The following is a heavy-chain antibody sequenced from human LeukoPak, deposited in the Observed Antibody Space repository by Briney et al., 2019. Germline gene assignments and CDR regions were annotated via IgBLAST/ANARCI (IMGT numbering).Heavy chain of an antibody. D-gene: IGHD4-23*01. Sequence: PSETLSLTCTVSDGSISSSSYYWGWIRQPPGKGLEWIGSIYYSGSTYYNPSLKSRVTISVDTSKNQFSLKLCSVTAADTAVYYCARHKDDYGGNSVQFDYWGQGTLVTVSS. CDR3: ARHKDDYGGNSVQFDY. J-gene: IGHJ4*02. CDR2: IYYSGST. CDR1: DGSISSSSYY. V-gene: IGHV4-39*01.